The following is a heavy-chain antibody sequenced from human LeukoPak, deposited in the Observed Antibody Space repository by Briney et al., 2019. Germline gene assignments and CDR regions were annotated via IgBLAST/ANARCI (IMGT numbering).Heavy chain of an antibody. CDR1: GGSISTYS. J-gene: IGHJ4*02. CDR3: ARVRLVGYDILTGYYSFDY. V-gene: IGHV4-59*01. CDR2: IYYSGNT. Sequence: SETLSLTCTVSGGSISTYSWSWIRQPPGKGLESIGYIYYSGNTNYNPSLKSRVTISVDTSKNQFSLKLSSVTAADTAVYYCARVRLVGYDILTGYYSFDYWGQGTLDPVSS. D-gene: IGHD3-9*01.